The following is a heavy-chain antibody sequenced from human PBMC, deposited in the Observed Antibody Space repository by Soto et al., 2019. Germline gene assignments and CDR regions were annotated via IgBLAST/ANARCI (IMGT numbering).Heavy chain of an antibody. J-gene: IGHJ4*02. CDR3: AHIVLTGLGYYFDY. CDR2: IYWDDDK. D-gene: IGHD3-9*01. CDR1: GFSLSSTRMA. V-gene: IGHV2-5*02. Sequence: QITLKESGPTLVKPTQTLTLTCTFSGFSLSSTRMAVGWIRQPPGKALEWLALIYWDDDKRYSPFLKSRLTINKDTPKNQMVLKMYNMHPVDTGRYYCAHIVLTGLGYYFDYWGQGTLVTVSS.